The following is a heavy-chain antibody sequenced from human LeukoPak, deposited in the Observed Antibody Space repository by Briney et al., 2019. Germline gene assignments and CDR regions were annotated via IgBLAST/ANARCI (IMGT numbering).Heavy chain of an antibody. Sequence: GGSRRLSCATAGFTFRGYWMTWARQAPGKGLEWVANINEDGSEKYYVDSVKGRFTISRDNAKSSLYLQMNSLRAEDTAVYYCARARVNIDYWGQGTLVTVSS. CDR3: ARARVNIDY. CDR2: INEDGSEK. CDR1: GFTFRGYW. D-gene: IGHD2/OR15-2a*01. J-gene: IGHJ4*02. V-gene: IGHV3-7*03.